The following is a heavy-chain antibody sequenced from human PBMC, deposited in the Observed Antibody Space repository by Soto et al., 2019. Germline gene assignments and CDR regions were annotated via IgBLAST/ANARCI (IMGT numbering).Heavy chain of an antibody. J-gene: IGHJ5*02. Sequence: LSLTCTVSGASISGLYWSWIRKSAGKGLEWIGRIYATGTTDYNPSLKSRVMMSVDTSKKQFSLKLRSVTAADTAVYYCVRDGTKTLRDWFDPWGQGISVSVSS. CDR1: GASISGLY. CDR3: VRDGTKTLRDWFDP. V-gene: IGHV4-4*07. CDR2: IYATGTT. D-gene: IGHD1-1*01.